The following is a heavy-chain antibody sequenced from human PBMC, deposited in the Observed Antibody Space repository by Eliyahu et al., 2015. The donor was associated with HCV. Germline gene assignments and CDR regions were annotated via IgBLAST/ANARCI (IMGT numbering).Heavy chain of an antibody. V-gene: IGHV3-21*01. J-gene: IGHJ4*02. CDR3: ARVLEIAADDYFDY. CDR2: ISSXSSYI. D-gene: IGHD6-25*01. CDR1: GFXFIXYX. Sequence: EVQLVESGGGLVKPGGSLRLSCAASGFXFIXYXRNWVRQAPGKGLEWXSSISSXSSYIYYADSVKGRFTISRDNAKNSLYLQMNSLRAEDTAVYYCARVLEIAADDYFDYWGQGTLVTVSS.